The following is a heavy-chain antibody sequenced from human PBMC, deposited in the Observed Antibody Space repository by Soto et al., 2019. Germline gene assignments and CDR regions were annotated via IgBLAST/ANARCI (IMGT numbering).Heavy chain of an antibody. J-gene: IGHJ6*02. Sequence: QVQLVESGGGLVRPGGSLRLSCAASGFTFSDYYMTWIRQAPGKGLEWVSYITGSSDYTNYADSVKGRFTISRDNAKNSLYLQMNSLRAEDTAVYYCAREYYYGMDVWGQGTTVTVS. V-gene: IGHV3-11*05. CDR1: GFTFSDYY. CDR3: AREYYYGMDV. CDR2: ITGSSDYT.